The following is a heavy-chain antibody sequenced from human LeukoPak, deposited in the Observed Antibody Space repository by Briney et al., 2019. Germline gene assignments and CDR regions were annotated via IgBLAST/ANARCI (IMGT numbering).Heavy chain of an antibody. CDR1: GFTFTRYY. Sequence: GASVKVSCKASGFTFTRYYFHWVRQAPGQGLEWMGIINPNGGTTSYAQKFQGRVTMTRDTSTSTVYMELSSLRSEDTAVYYCARVFMYASGRDSYYFDYWGQGTLVTVSS. J-gene: IGHJ4*02. V-gene: IGHV1-46*01. CDR2: INPNGGTT. CDR3: ARVFMYASGRDSYYFDY. D-gene: IGHD3-10*01.